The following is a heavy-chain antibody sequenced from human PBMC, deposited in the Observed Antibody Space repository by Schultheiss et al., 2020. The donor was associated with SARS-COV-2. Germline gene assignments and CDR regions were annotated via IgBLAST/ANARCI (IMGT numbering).Heavy chain of an antibody. Sequence: SETLSLTCTVSGGSISSYYWSWIRQPPGKGLEWIGYIYYSGSTNYNPSLKSRVTMSVDTSKNQFSLKLSSVTAADTAVYYCASIAVAGTGKNAFDIWGQGTMVTVSS. D-gene: IGHD6-19*01. CDR3: ASIAVAGTGKNAFDI. CDR1: GGSISSYY. CDR2: IYYSGST. J-gene: IGHJ3*02. V-gene: IGHV4-59*12.